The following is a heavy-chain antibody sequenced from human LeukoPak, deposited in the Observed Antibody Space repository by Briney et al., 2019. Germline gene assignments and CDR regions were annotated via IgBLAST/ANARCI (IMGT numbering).Heavy chain of an antibody. V-gene: IGHV4-34*01. J-gene: IGHJ4*02. D-gene: IGHD5-18*01. Sequence: SETLSLTCAVYGGSFSGYYWSWIRQPPGKGLEWIGEINHSGSTNYNPSLKSRVTISVDTSKNQFSLKLSSVTAADTAVYYCARAHVDTAMLAYWGQGTLVTVSS. CDR3: ARAHVDTAMLAY. CDR2: INHSGST. CDR1: GGSFSGYY.